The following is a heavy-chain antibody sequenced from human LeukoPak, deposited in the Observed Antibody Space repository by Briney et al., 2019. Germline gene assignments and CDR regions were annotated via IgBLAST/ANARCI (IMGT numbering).Heavy chain of an antibody. CDR1: GGSISSYY. CDR3: ARVGKHCSSTSCYYYYYGMDV. Sequence: PSETLSLTCTVSGGSISSYYWSWIRQPPGKGLEWIGYIYYSGSTNYNPSLKSRVTISVDTSKDQFSLKLSSVTAADTAVYYCARVGKHCSSTSCYYYYYGMDVWGQGTTVTVS. V-gene: IGHV4-59*01. D-gene: IGHD2-2*01. J-gene: IGHJ6*02. CDR2: IYYSGST.